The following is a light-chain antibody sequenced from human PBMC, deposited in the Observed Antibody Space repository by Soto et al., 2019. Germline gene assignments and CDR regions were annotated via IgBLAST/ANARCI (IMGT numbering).Light chain of an antibody. CDR1: QGISNY. Sequence: DVQMTQAPSSLSASVGDRVTITCRASQGISNYLAWYQQKPGKVPKLLIYAASILQSGVPSRFSGSGSGTDFTLTISSLQPEDVANYYCKKYNSAPRTFGGGTKVEIK. CDR3: KKYNSAPRT. CDR2: AAS. J-gene: IGKJ4*01. V-gene: IGKV1-27*01.